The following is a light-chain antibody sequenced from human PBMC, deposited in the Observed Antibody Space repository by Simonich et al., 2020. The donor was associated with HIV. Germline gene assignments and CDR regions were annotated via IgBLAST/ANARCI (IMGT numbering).Light chain of an antibody. CDR2: DVR. V-gene: IGLV2-14*01. J-gene: IGLJ2*01. CDR1: SSDVGGYNY. CDR3: SSYTSSTTWI. Sequence: QSALTQPASVSGSPGQSITISCTGTSSDVGGYNYVSWYQQPPGKAPKLMIYDVRTRPSGVSKRCSGSKSGNTASLTSSGLQAEDEADYYCSSYTSSTTWIFGGGTKLTVL.